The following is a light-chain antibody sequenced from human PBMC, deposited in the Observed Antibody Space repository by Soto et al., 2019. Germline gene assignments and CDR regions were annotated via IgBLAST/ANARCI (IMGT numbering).Light chain of an antibody. CDR2: EVT. Sequence: QSVLTQPASVSGSPGQSITISCTGTSSDIGSYTYVSWYQQHPGKAPKLMIYEVTSRPSGVSNRFSGSKSGNTASLTISGLQAEDEAHCYCNSYTVRNTFVFGTGTKVTVL. J-gene: IGLJ1*01. CDR3: NSYTVRNTFV. V-gene: IGLV2-14*01. CDR1: SSDIGSYTY.